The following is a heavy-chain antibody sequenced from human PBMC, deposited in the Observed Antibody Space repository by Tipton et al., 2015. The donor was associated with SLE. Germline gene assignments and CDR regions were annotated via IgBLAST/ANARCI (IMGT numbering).Heavy chain of an antibody. CDR1: GGSINNYC. CDR3: ARVITIFGVVPWYFDL. V-gene: IGHV4-59*01. J-gene: IGHJ2*01. CDR2: IYYSGST. D-gene: IGHD3-3*01. Sequence: TLSLTCTVSGGSINNYCWSWIRQPPGKGLEWIGYIYYSGSTTYNPSLKSRITLSVDTPKNQFPLKLTSVTAADTAVYYCARVITIFGVVPWYFDLWGRGTLVTVSS.